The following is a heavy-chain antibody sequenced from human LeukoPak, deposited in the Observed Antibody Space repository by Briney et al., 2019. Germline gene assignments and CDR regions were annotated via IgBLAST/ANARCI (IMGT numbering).Heavy chain of an antibody. CDR1: GGSFSGYY. CDR2: INHSGTT. Sequence: SETLSLTCAVYGGSFSGYYWSWIRQPPGKGLEWIGEINHSGTTNYNPSLKSRVTMSVDTSTNQFSLKLSSVTAADTAVYYCAREADYYMDVWGKGTTVTVSS. J-gene: IGHJ6*03. D-gene: IGHD6-25*01. V-gene: IGHV4-34*01. CDR3: AREADYYMDV.